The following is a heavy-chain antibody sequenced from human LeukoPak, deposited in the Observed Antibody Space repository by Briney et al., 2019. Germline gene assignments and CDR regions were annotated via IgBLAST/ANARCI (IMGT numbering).Heavy chain of an antibody. CDR3: AKDATYMVRGVDY. V-gene: IGHV3-30*04. Sequence: GGSLRLSCAASGFTFSSYAMHWVRQAPGKGLEWVAVISYDGSNKYYADSVKGRFTISRDNSKNTLYLQMNSLRAEDTAVYYCAKDATYMVRGVDYWGQGTLVTVSS. J-gene: IGHJ4*02. D-gene: IGHD3-10*01. CDR2: ISYDGSNK. CDR1: GFTFSSYA.